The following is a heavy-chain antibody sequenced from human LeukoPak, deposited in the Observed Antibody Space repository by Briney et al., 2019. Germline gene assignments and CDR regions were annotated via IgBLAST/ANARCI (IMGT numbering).Heavy chain of an antibody. CDR2: IYYSGST. CDR3: ARVHRIAVAGTARWFDP. J-gene: IGHJ5*02. CDR1: GGSISSYY. D-gene: IGHD6-19*01. V-gene: IGHV4-59*01. Sequence: SETLSLTCTVSGGSISSYYWSWIRQPPGKGLEWLEYIYYSGSTNYNPSLKSRVTISVDTSKNQFSLKLSSVTAADTAVYYCARVHRIAVAGTARWFDPWGQGTLVTVSS.